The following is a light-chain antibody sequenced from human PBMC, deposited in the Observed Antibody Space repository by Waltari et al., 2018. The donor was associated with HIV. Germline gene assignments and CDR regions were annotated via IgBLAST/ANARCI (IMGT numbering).Light chain of an antibody. J-gene: IGLJ2*01. Sequence: QSALTQPPSASGSPGQSVTIPCTGTRSDAGGYNYVSWYQQHPGKAPKPMIYGVNKRPSGVPDRFSGSKSGNTASLTVSGLQAEDEAEYYCSSYAGSNNVVFGGGTKLTVL. CDR1: RSDAGGYNY. CDR2: GVN. CDR3: SSYAGSNNVV. V-gene: IGLV2-8*01.